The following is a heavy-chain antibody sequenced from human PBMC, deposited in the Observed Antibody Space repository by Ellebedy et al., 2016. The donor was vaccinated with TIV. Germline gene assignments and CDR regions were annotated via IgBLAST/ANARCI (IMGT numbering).Heavy chain of an antibody. CDR1: GYTFTSYD. V-gene: IGHV1-8*01. CDR3: AAAAYYDFWSGYSPIDY. CDR2: MNPNSGNT. D-gene: IGHD3-3*01. Sequence: ASVKVSXXASGYTFTSYDINWVRQATGQGLEWMGWMNPNSGNTGYAQKFQGRVTMTRNTSISTAYMELSSLRSEDTAVYYCAAAAYYDFWSGYSPIDYWGQGTLVTVSS. J-gene: IGHJ4*02.